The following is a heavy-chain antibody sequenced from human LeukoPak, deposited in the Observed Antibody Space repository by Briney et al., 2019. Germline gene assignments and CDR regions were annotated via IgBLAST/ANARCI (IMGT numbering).Heavy chain of an antibody. V-gene: IGHV3-74*01. CDR1: GFTFSSYG. Sequence: GGSLRLSCAASGFTFSSYGMSWVRQAPGKGLVWVSRINSDGSSTSYADSVKGRFTISRDNAKNTLYLQMNSLRAEDTAVYYCARGCSGGSCYSGDAFDIWGQGTMVTVSS. CDR2: INSDGSST. CDR3: ARGCSGGSCYSGDAFDI. J-gene: IGHJ3*02. D-gene: IGHD2-15*01.